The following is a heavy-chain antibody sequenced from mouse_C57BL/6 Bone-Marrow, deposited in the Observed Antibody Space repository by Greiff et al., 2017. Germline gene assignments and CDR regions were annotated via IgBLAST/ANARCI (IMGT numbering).Heavy chain of an antibody. Sequence: VKLMESDAELVKPGASVKISCKVSGYTFTDHTIHWMKQRPEQGLEWIGYIYPRDGSTKYNEKFKGKATLTADKSSSTAYMQLNSLTSEDSAVYFCARREPISSYFDYWGQGTTLTVSS. CDR2: IYPRDGST. CDR3: ARREPISSYFDY. D-gene: IGHD2-14*01. CDR1: GYTFTDHT. J-gene: IGHJ2*01. V-gene: IGHV1-78*01.